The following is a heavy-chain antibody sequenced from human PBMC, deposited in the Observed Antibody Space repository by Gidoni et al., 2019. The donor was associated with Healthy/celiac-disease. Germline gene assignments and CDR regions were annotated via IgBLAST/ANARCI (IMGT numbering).Heavy chain of an antibody. CDR1: GFTFSSYA. Sequence: EVQLLESGGGLVQPGGSLRLSCAASGFTFSSYAMSWVRQAPGKGLEWVSAISGSGGSTYYADSVKGRFTISRDNSKNTLYLQMNSLRAEDTAVYYCAEAVGVPGDFDYWGQGTLVTVSS. CDR2: ISGSGGST. J-gene: IGHJ4*02. D-gene: IGHD2-21*01. CDR3: AEAVGVPGDFDY. V-gene: IGHV3-23*01.